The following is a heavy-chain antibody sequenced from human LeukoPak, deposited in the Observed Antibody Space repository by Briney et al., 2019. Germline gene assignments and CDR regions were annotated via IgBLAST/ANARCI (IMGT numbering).Heavy chain of an antibody. CDR1: GYTFTSYD. Sequence: GASVKVSCKASGYTFTSYDINWVRQATGQGLEWMGWMNPNSGNTGYAQKFQGRVTMTRNTSIGTAYMELSSLRSEDTAVYYCARRQLRFLEWLTTPPYYYYGMDVWGQGTTVTVSS. V-gene: IGHV1-8*01. J-gene: IGHJ6*02. D-gene: IGHD3-3*01. CDR2: MNPNSGNT. CDR3: ARRQLRFLEWLTTPPYYYYGMDV.